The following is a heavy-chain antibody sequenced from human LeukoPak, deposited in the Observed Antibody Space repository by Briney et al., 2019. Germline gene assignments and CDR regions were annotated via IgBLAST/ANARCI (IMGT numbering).Heavy chain of an antibody. J-gene: IGHJ3*02. D-gene: IGHD3-10*01. V-gene: IGHV3-53*01. CDR1: GFTVSSNY. Sequence: PGGSLRLSCAASGFTVSSNYMSWVRQAPGMGLEWVSSIYRGGSTYYADSVRGRFTISRDNSKSALYLQMNSVRAEDTGVYYCARGHYGSWSYFVGDACDIWVQGTIVTVCS. CDR2: IYRGGST. CDR3: ARGHYGSWSYFVGDACDI.